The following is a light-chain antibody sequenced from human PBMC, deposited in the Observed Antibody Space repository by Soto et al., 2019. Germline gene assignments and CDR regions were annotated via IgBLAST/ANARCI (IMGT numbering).Light chain of an antibody. V-gene: IGKV3-15*01. Sequence: EVVVTQAPATFSVSPGESCTLSCRASQSVSSNLAWYQQKPGQAPRLLIYGASTRATGIPARFSGSGSGTEFTLTIRTLPSEDFAVYYCQQYNNWPPWTFGQGTKVDIK. CDR3: QQYNNWPPWT. CDR1: QSVSSN. CDR2: GAS. J-gene: IGKJ1*01.